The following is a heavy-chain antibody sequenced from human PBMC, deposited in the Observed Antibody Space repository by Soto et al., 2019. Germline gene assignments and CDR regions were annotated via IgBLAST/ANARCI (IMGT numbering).Heavy chain of an antibody. Sequence: KASESLSLTCTVSGGSISMYYWGWIRQPPGKGLEWIGYIYYSGSTNYNPSLKSRVTISVDTSKNQFSLKLSSVTAADTAVYYCARDLAVGGNDCYCGMDVWGQGTTVTVSS. CDR3: ARDLAVGGNDCYCGMDV. CDR2: IYYSGST. D-gene: IGHD6-19*01. J-gene: IGHJ6*02. V-gene: IGHV4-59*01. CDR1: GGSISMYY.